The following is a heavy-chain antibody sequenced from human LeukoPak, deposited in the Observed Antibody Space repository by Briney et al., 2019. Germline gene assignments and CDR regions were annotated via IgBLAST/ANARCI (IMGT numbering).Heavy chain of an antibody. D-gene: IGHD1-7*01. J-gene: IGHJ6*03. CDR2: IGSCSGGNT. CDR1: GLTFSTCA. Sequence: GGSLRLSCATSGLTFSTCAMTWVRQAPGRGLEWVSSIGSCSGGNTLDPDLVKGRFTISRDNAKNYLDLQMNNLRVEDTAGYDCARDRKDIGTVLGYYYHYMDVWGKGTTVTVSS. V-gene: IGHV3-23*01. CDR3: ARDRKDIGTVLGYYYHYMDV.